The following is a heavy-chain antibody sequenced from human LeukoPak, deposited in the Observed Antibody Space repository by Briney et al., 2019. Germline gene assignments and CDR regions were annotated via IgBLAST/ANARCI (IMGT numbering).Heavy chain of an antibody. Sequence: PSETLSLTCTASGGSISTSNYYWGWIRQPPGKGLEWIGNIFYSGSTNYNPSLKSRVTISVDTSKNQFSLKLSSVTAADTAVYYCARVGYCSGGSCYSFDYWGQGTLVTVSS. CDR1: GGSISTSNYY. CDR2: IFYSGST. CDR3: ARVGYCSGGSCYSFDY. J-gene: IGHJ4*02. D-gene: IGHD2-15*01. V-gene: IGHV4-39*07.